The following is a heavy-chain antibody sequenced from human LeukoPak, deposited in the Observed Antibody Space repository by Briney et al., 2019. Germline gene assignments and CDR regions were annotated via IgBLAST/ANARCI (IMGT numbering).Heavy chain of an antibody. V-gene: IGHV3-74*01. CDR3: ARVSGLGMNEYYQH. CDR2: INNEGTTI. J-gene: IGHJ1*01. D-gene: IGHD3-10*01. CDR1: GLTFSNSW. Sequence: GGSLRLSCEASGLTFSNSWMHWVRQVPGKGLVWVSRINNEGTTISYADSVKGRFTISRDNAKNTLYLQMNGLRAEDTAVYYCARVSGLGMNEYYQHWGQGTLVTVAS.